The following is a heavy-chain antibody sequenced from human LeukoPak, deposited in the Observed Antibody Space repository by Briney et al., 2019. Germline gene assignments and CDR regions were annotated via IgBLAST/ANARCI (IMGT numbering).Heavy chain of an antibody. CDR2: ISWNSGNM. CDR1: GFTFSSYS. J-gene: IGHJ2*01. Sequence: GGSLRLSCAASGFTFSSYSMNWVRQAPGKGLEWVSSISWNSGNMYYVDSVKGRFTISRDNAKNSLSLQMNSLKPEDTALYYCAKGPGLGAGKRYLDLWGRGTLVIVSS. D-gene: IGHD6-13*01. CDR3: AKGPGLGAGKRYLDL. V-gene: IGHV3-9*01.